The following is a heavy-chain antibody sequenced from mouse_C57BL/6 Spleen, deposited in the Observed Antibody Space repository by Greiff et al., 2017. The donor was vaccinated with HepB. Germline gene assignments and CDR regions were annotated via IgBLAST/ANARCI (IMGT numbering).Heavy chain of an antibody. V-gene: IGHV1-82*01. CDR2: IYPGDGDT. CDR1: GYAFSSSW. J-gene: IGHJ2*01. D-gene: IGHD1-1*01. Sequence: QVQLQQSGPELVKPGASVKISCKASGYAFSSSWMNWVKQRPGKGLEWIGRIYPGDGDTNYNGKFKGKATLTADKSSSTAYMQLSSLTSEDSAVYFCARAFYYGSGSGNYFDYWGQGTTLTVSS. CDR3: ARAFYYGSGSGNYFDY.